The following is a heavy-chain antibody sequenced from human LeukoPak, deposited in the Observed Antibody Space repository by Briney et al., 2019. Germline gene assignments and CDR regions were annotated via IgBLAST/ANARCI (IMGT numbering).Heavy chain of an antibody. J-gene: IGHJ4*02. Sequence: GGSLRLSCAASGFTFSNYWMTWVRQAPGKGPEWVANIKQDGSERNYVDSVKGRFTIARDNTKNSLYLQMTSLGGEDTAVYYCASRAGKPGNTPWCFDYWGQGALVTVSS. CDR3: ASRAGKPGNTPWCFDY. V-gene: IGHV3-7*01. CDR2: IKQDGSER. D-gene: IGHD1-7*01. CDR1: GFTFSNYW.